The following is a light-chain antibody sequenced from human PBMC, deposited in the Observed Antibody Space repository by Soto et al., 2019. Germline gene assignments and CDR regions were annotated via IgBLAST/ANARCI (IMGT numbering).Light chain of an antibody. CDR2: DAS. CDR1: QSVDSN. CDR3: QQYNNWRT. J-gene: IGKJ1*01. Sequence: EIVMTQSPATLSVSPGERATLSCRASQSVDSNSAWYQQKPGQPPRLLIYDASTRATGIPARISGSGSGTEFTLTISSLQSEDFAVYYCQQYNNWRTFGQGTKVDIK. V-gene: IGKV3-15*01.